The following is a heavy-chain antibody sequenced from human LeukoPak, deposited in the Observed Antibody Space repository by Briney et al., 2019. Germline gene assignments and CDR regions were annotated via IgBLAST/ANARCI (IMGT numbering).Heavy chain of an antibody. CDR3: TKDRRQHYYASGSYLNWFDP. J-gene: IGHJ5*02. CDR2: ISGDGDST. V-gene: IGHV3-23*01. CDR1: GFFFSNYA. D-gene: IGHD3-10*01. Sequence: PGGSLRLSCAASGFFFSNYAMHWVRQTPGKGLEWVSGISGDGDSTFYADSVKGRFTISRDSSKNTVHLQMNILRAEDTAIYYCTKDRRQHYYASGSYLNWFDPWGQGTLVTVSS.